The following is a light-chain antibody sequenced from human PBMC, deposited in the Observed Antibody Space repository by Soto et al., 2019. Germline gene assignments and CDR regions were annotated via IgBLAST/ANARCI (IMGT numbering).Light chain of an antibody. CDR1: QSVGSY. J-gene: IGKJ1*01. V-gene: IGKV3-11*01. CDR3: QQRGNWPWT. Sequence: EIVLTQSPATLSLSPGERAPPPCRASQSVGSYFAWYQQKPGQAPRLLIYDASNRATGIPARFSGSGSGTDFTLTISSLEPEDFAVYYCQQRGNWPWTFGQGTKVEIK. CDR2: DAS.